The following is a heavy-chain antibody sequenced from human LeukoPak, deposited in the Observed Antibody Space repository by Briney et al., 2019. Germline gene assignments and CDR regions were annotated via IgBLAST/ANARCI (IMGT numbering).Heavy chain of an antibody. D-gene: IGHD3-22*01. CDR3: AREARTYYYDSSGYYYLGY. Sequence: ASVKVSCKASGYTFTGYYMHWVRQAPGQGLEWMGWINPNSGGTNYAQKFQGRVTMTRDTSISTAYMELSRLRSDDTAVYYCAREARTYYYDSSGYYYLGYWGQGTLVTVSS. CDR2: INPNSGGT. J-gene: IGHJ4*02. CDR1: GYTFTGYY. V-gene: IGHV1-2*02.